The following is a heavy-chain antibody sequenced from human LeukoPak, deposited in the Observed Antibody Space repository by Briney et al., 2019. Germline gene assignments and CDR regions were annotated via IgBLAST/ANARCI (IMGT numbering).Heavy chain of an antibody. J-gene: IGHJ6*02. V-gene: IGHV3-7*01. CDR2: IKLDGSEK. CDR1: GFTFSNSW. D-gene: IGHD5-18*01. Sequence: KAGGSLRLSCAASGFTFSNSWMSWVRQAPGKGLEWVANIKLDGSEKYYVDSVKGRFTISRDNAKNSLYLQMNSLRAEDTAVYYCARAMVTINYYYYGIDVWGQGTTVTVSS. CDR3: ARAMVTINYYYYGIDV.